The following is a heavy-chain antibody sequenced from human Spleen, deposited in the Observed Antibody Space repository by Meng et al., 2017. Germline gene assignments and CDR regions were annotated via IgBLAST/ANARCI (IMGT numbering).Heavy chain of an antibody. J-gene: IGHJ4*02. V-gene: IGHV4-4*02. CDR3: TTLYGDSIS. Sequence: QVQLQESGPGLVKPSGTLSLTCDVSGGSISNDQWWSWVRQPPGKGLEWIGEIYHSGRTNYNPSVKSRVTRSVDKSQNQFSLKLSSVAAADTAVYYCTTLYGDSISWGQGTLVTVSS. CDR1: GGSISNDQW. D-gene: IGHD4-17*01. CDR2: IYHSGRT.